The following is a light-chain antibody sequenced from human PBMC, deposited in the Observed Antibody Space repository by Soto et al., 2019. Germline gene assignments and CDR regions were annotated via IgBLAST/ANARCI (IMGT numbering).Light chain of an antibody. V-gene: IGKV1-5*01. CDR1: QSISGW. Sequence: DIQMTQSPSSLSASVGDRVTITCRASQSISGWLAWYQQKPGKAPKLLIYDASTLQSGVPSRFSGSGSGTEFSLTISSLQPDDFATYYCQQYNSFSPITFGQGTRLEI. J-gene: IGKJ5*01. CDR3: QQYNSFSPIT. CDR2: DAS.